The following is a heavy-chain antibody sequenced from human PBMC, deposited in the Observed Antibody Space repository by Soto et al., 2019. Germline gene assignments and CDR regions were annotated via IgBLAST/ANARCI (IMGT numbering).Heavy chain of an antibody. CDR1: GYTFTSYG. D-gene: IGHD4-17*01. CDR3: AITVTTVFASAY. CDR2: ISAYNGNT. J-gene: IGHJ4*02. Sequence: ASVKVSCKASGYTFTSYGISWVRQAPGQGLEWMGWISAYNGNTNYAQKLQGRVTMTTDTSTSTAYMELRSLRSDDTAVYYCAITVTTVFASAYWGQGTPVTVSS. V-gene: IGHV1-18*01.